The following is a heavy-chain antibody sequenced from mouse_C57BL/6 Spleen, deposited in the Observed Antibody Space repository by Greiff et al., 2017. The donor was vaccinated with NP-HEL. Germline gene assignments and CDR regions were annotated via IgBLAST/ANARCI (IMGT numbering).Heavy chain of an antibody. V-gene: IGHV1-64*01. CDR1: GYTFTSYW. CDR2: IHPNSGST. J-gene: IGHJ3*01. D-gene: IGHD2-5*01. CDR3: ARKDYSNYAWFAY. Sequence: QVQLQQPGAELVKPGASVKLSCKASGYTFTSYWMHWVKPRPGQGLEWIGMIHPNSGSTNYNEKFKSKATLTVDKSSSTAYMQRSSLTSEDSAVYYCARKDYSNYAWFAYWGQGTLVTVSA.